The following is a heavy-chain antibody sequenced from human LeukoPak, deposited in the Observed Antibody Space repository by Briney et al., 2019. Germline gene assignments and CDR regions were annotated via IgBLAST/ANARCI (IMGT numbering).Heavy chain of an antibody. CDR2: ISSSSSTI. Sequence: PGGSLRLSCAASGFTLSSYSMNWVRQAPGKGLEWVSYISSSSSTIYYADSVKGRFTISRDNAKNSLYLQMNSLRAEDTAVYYCARSPYNWNYGHAFDIWGQGTMVTVSS. CDR1: GFTLSSYS. D-gene: IGHD1-7*01. V-gene: IGHV3-48*01. CDR3: ARSPYNWNYGHAFDI. J-gene: IGHJ3*02.